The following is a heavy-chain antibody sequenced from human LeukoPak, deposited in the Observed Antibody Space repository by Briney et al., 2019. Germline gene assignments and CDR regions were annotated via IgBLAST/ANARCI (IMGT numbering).Heavy chain of an antibody. D-gene: IGHD6-19*01. CDR1: GFNVSFNY. V-gene: IGHV3-53*01. Sequence: GGSLGLSCAASGFNVSFNYMSWVRQAPGKGLEWISVIYSGGSTYYADSVKGRFTISRDDSKNTLYLQMNSLRAEDTAIYYCARAQWRTYSYYYMDVWGKGTTVTVSS. J-gene: IGHJ6*03. CDR3: ARAQWRTYSYYYMDV. CDR2: IYSGGST.